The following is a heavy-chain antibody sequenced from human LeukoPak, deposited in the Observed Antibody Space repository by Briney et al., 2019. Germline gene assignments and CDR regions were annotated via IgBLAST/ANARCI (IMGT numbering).Heavy chain of an antibody. CDR3: ARDPGYSSSWYQSYYFDY. CDR1: GLTFSDYY. CDR2: ISISGSTL. J-gene: IGHJ4*02. V-gene: IGHV3-11*01. Sequence: GGSLRLSCAASGLTFSDYYMSWIRKAPGKGLEWVSYISISGSTLYYADSVKGRFTISRDNAKNSLYLQMNSLRAEDTAVYYCARDPGYSSSWYQSYYFDYWGQGTLVTVSS. D-gene: IGHD6-13*01.